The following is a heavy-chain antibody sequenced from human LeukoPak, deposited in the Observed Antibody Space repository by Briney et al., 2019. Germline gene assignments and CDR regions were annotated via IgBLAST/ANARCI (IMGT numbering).Heavy chain of an antibody. D-gene: IGHD3-10*01. CDR3: ARDSSGSGSYSAY. CDR2: IWYDGSNK. V-gene: IGHV3-33*01. J-gene: IGHJ4*02. CDR1: GFTFSSYG. Sequence: GGSLRLSCAASGFTFSSYGMHWVRQAPGKGLEWVAVIWYDGSNKYYADSVKGRFTIYRDNSKNTLYLQMNSLRAEDTAVYYCARDSSGSGSYSAYWGQGTLVTVSS.